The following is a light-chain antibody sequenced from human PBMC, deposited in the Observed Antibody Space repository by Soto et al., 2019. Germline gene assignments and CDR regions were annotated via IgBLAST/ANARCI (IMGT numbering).Light chain of an antibody. CDR3: QQHCNWPQIS. CDR1: QSVGNY. CDR2: DAS. Sequence: EIVLTQSQATLSLSPGERATLSCRATQSVGNYLAWYQQKPGQPPRLLIYDASSRATGIRARFSGSGSGTDYTPTISSIEPDEYAAYYCQQHCNWPQISFGPGTKVEIK. V-gene: IGKV3-11*01. J-gene: IGKJ3*01.